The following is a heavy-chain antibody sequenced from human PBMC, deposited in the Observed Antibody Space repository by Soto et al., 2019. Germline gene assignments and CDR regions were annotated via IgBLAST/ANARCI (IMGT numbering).Heavy chain of an antibody. CDR1: GYTFTGYY. Sequence: ASVKVSCKASGYTFTGYYMHWVRQAPGQGLEWMGWINPNSGGTNYAQKFQGWVTMTRDTSISTAYMELSRLRSDDTAVYYCARDHDWTSPGICTNGVCYNLAGMDVWGQGTTVTVSS. CDR2: INPNSGGT. CDR3: ARDHDWTSPGICTNGVCYNLAGMDV. D-gene: IGHD2-8*01. V-gene: IGHV1-2*04. J-gene: IGHJ6*02.